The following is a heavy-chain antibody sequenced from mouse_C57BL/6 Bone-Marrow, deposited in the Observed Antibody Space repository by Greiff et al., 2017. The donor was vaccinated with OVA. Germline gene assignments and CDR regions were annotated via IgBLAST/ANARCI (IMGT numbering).Heavy chain of an antibody. D-gene: IGHD4-1*01. V-gene: IGHV5-17*01. Sequence: EVQLVESGGGLVKPGGSLKLSCAASGFTFSDYGMHWVRQAPEKGLEWVAYISSGSSTIYYADTVKGRFTISRDNAKNTLFLQMTSLRSADTAMYYCARPGTGTVDYWGQGTTLTVSS. J-gene: IGHJ2*01. CDR1: GFTFSDYG. CDR2: ISSGSSTI. CDR3: ARPGTGTVDY.